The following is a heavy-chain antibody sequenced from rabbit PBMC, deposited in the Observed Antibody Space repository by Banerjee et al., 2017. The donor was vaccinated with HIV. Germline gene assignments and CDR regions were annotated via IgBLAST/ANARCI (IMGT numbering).Heavy chain of an antibody. J-gene: IGHJ3*01. Sequence: QSLEESGGDLVKPGASLTLTCKASGFPFSNKDVMCWVRQAPGKGLEWIACINAITGKAVYASWAKGRFTFSKTSSTTVTLQMTSLTDADTATHFCARGFAGYGYVTPFRLWGQGTLVTVS. CDR1: GFPFSNKDV. CDR3: ARGFAGYGYVTPFRL. CDR2: INAITGKA. V-gene: IGHV1S40*01. D-gene: IGHD6-1*01.